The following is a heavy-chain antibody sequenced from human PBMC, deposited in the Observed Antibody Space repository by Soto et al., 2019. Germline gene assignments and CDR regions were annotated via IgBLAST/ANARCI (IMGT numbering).Heavy chain of an antibody. CDR2: ISGYNGNT. J-gene: IGHJ4*02. V-gene: IGHV1-18*01. D-gene: IGHD2-2*01. CDR1: GYTFSSYG. Sequence: QVQLVQSGAEVKKPGASVKVSCKASGYTFSSYGISWVRQAPGQGLEWMAWISGYNGNTNYAQKLQGRVTVTTDTSTSTAYMDLRSLTSDDTAVYYCARSGRYCMSISCHVDYWGQGTLVTVSS. CDR3: ARSGRYCMSISCHVDY.